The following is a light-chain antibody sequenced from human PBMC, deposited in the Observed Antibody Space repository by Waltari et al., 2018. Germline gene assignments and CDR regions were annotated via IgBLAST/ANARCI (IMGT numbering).Light chain of an antibody. Sequence: EIVLTQSPATLSLSPGQRATLSCRASQSADTSLAWYRHKPGQPPRLLIYDTSNRAHGIPARFSGSGSGTDFTLTISSLDPEDFAVYFCQQRGDWQMSFGGGTKIEIK. V-gene: IGKV3-11*01. CDR1: QSADTS. CDR2: DTS. CDR3: QQRGDWQMS. J-gene: IGKJ4*01.